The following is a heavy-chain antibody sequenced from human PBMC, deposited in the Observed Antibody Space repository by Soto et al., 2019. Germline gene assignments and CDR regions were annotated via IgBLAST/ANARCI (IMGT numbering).Heavy chain of an antibody. CDR2: IIPILGIA. D-gene: IGHD5-18*01. CDR3: AAAMANSYYFEY. V-gene: IGHV1-69*02. J-gene: IGHJ4*02. CDR1: GGTFSSYT. Sequence: GASVKVSCKASGGTFSSYTISWVRHAPGQGLEWMGRIIPILGIANYAQKFQGRVTITADKSTSTAYMELSSLRSEDTAVYYCAAAMANSYYFEYWGQGTLVTVSS.